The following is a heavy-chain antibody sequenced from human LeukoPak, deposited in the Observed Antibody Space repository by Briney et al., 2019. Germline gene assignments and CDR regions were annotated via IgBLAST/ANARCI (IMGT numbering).Heavy chain of an antibody. CDR1: GFTFGDYA. CDR2: IRSKAYGGTT. CDR3: TRSYCSSTSCYKVY. Sequence: GGSLRLSCTASGFTFGDYAMSWFRQAPGKGLEWVGFIRSKAYGGTTEYAASVKGRFTISRDDSKSIAYLQMNSLKTEDTAVYYCTRSYCSSTSCYKVYWGQGTLVTVSS. J-gene: IGHJ4*02. D-gene: IGHD2-2*02. V-gene: IGHV3-49*03.